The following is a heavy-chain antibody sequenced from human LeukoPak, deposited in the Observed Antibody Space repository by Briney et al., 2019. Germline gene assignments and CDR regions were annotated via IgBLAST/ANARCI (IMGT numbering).Heavy chain of an antibody. CDR3: ARDRLAAAVLDP. J-gene: IGHJ5*02. D-gene: IGHD6-13*01. V-gene: IGHV1-46*01. Sequence: ASVKVSCKASGYTFTSYYMHWVRQAPGQGLEWMGITNPSGGSTSYAQKFQGRVTMTRDTSTSTVYMELSSLRSEDTAVYYCARDRLAAAVLDPWGQGTLVTVSS. CDR1: GYTFTSYY. CDR2: TNPSGGST.